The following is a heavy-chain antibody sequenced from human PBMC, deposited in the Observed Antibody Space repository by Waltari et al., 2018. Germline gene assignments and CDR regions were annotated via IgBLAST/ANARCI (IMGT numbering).Heavy chain of an antibody. CDR2: VRGDGKA. CDR1: GDSMSSSYC. Sequence: QLQLQESGPGLVKPSGTLSLTCAVSGDSMSSSYCWRWVRQSPQKGLEWIGQVRGDGKANYNPSFASRLTVSLDTSNKRFSLDLNSATPADTAIYYCARDRGRGLHLDTWGPGILVTVS. D-gene: IGHD2-15*01. CDR3: ARDRGRGLHLDT. J-gene: IGHJ5*02. V-gene: IGHV4-4*02.